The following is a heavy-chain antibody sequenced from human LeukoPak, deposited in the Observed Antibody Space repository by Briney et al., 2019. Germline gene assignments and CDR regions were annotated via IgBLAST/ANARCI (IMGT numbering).Heavy chain of an antibody. CDR2: IYYSGST. CDR3: ARQNRIGDTLTG. V-gene: IGHV4-39*01. D-gene: IGHD2-21*01. Sequence: GSLRLSCEASGFTFSSYSMNWVRQAPGKGLEWIGSIYYSGSTYYNPSLKSRVTISVDTSKNQFSLKLSSVTAADTAVYYCARQNRIGDTLTGWGQGTLVTVSS. CDR1: GFTFSSYSMN. J-gene: IGHJ4*02.